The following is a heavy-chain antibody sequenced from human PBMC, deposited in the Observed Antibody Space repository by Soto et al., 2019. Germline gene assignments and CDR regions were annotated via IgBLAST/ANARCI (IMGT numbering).Heavy chain of an antibody. CDR3: AREGSYSAYNFAHGIKLWSFAF. CDR1: CGSINTFY. D-gene: IGHD5-12*01. CDR2: VFSSLIT. Sequence: SEALSLTCTVACGSINTFYWIWVRQPAGKGLEGIVRVFSSLITVFSPSLGIRVAMSVYTSKNHLSLNLSCVTAADMSVYYCAREGSYSAYNFAHGIKLWSFAFWGQGALVTVSP. V-gene: IGHV4-4*07. J-gene: IGHJ4*02.